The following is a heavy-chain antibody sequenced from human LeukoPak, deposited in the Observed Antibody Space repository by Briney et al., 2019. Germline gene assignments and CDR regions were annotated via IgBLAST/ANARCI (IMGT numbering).Heavy chain of an antibody. Sequence: HRASVKVSCKASGYTFTSYGISWVRQAPGQGLEWMGWISAYNGNTNYAQKLQGRVTMTTDTSTSTAYMELRSLRSEDTAVYYCARSFSDAFDIWGQGTMVTVSS. CDR3: ARSFSDAFDI. V-gene: IGHV1-18*01. J-gene: IGHJ3*02. CDR2: ISAYNGNT. CDR1: GYTFTSYG. D-gene: IGHD3-16*02.